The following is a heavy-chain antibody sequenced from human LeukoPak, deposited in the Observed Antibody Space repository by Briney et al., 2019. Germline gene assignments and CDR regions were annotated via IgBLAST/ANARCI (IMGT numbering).Heavy chain of an antibody. J-gene: IGHJ4*02. CDR3: ARGDSSGLHFDY. CDR2: IKSDGSDT. V-gene: IGHV3-74*01. Sequence: PGGSLRLSCAASGFTLSSYWMHWVRQVPGKGLVWVSRIKSDGSDTRYADSVKGRFTISRDNAKNTLYLQMNSLRAEGTAVYYCARGDSSGLHFDYWGQGTLVTVSS. CDR1: GFTLSSYW. D-gene: IGHD6-19*01.